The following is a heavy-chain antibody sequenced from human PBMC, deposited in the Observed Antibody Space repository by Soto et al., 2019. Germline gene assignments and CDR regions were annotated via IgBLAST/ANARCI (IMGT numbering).Heavy chain of an antibody. CDR2: ISGSGSNT. V-gene: IGHV3-23*01. CDR1: GFTFTSYA. D-gene: IGHD1-26*01. Sequence: GGSLRLSCAASGFTFTSYAMSWVRLTPGKGLEWVSAISGSGSNTFYADSVRGRFTISRDNSKNTVFLQMNNLRAEDTAVYFCARDRATFDYWGQGTRVTV. CDR3: ARDRATFDY. J-gene: IGHJ4*02.